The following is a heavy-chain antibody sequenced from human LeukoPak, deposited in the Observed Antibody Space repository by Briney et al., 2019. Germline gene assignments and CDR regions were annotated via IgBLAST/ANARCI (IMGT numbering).Heavy chain of an antibody. CDR3: AKERGPFDAFDI. J-gene: IGHJ3*02. CDR1: RFTFSSYG. CDR2: IWSDGRNR. V-gene: IGHV3-33*06. Sequence: GGSLRLSCATSRFTFSSYGMHWVRQAPGKGLEWVAVIWSDGRNRFYVDAVKGRFTFSRDNSKNTLSLQMNSLRAGDTAVYYCAKERGPFDAFDIWGQGTMVTVSS.